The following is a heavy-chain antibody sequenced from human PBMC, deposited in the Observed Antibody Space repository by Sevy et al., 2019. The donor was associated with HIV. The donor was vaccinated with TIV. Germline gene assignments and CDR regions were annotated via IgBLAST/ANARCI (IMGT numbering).Heavy chain of an antibody. V-gene: IGHV3-23*01. Sequence: GGSLRLSCAASGFTFSSYAMSWVRQAPGKGLEWVSAISGSGGSTYYADSVKGRFTISRDNSKNTLYLQMNSLRAEDTAVYYCAKDRLMIFGVDDAFHIWGQGTMVTVSS. CDR3: AKDRLMIFGVDDAFHI. D-gene: IGHD3-3*01. CDR2: ISGSGGST. J-gene: IGHJ3*02. CDR1: GFTFSSYA.